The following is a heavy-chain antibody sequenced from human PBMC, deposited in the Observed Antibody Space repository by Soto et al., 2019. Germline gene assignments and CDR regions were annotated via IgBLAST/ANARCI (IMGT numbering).Heavy chain of an antibody. D-gene: IGHD5-12*01. CDR2: IIPIFVTA. CDR3: ARGNHRWLQLWYFDL. Sequence: QVQLVQSGAEVKKPGSSVTVSCKASGGTFSSYTISWVRQAPGQGLEWMGGIIPIFVTANYAQKFQGRVTITADESTSTAYMELSSLRSEDTAVYYCARGNHRWLQLWYFDLWGRGTLVTGSS. V-gene: IGHV1-69*12. CDR1: GGTFSSYT. J-gene: IGHJ2*01.